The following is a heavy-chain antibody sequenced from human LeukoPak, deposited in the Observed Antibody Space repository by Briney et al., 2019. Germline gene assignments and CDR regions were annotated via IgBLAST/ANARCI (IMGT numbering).Heavy chain of an antibody. J-gene: IGHJ5*02. CDR2: ISAYNGNT. V-gene: IGHV1-18*01. CDR1: GYTFTSYG. CDR3: ARDLTYQLLSTWFDP. D-gene: IGHD2-2*01. Sequence: GASVKVSCKASGYTFTSYGISWVRQAPGQGLEWMGWISAYNGNTNYAQKLQGRVTMTTDTSTSTAYMELRSLRSDDTAVYYCARDLTYQLLSTWFDPWGQGTLVTVSS.